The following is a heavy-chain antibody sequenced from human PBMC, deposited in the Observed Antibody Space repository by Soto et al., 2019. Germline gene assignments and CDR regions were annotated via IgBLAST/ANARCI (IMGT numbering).Heavy chain of an antibody. D-gene: IGHD3-10*01. Sequence: QVQLVQSGAELKKPGASVKVSCKASGYTFTNYAMHWVRQAPGQRLEWMGWINAGNGNTKYSQKVQGRVTITRDTSASTAYMELCSLRSEDTAVYYCGRGSWLNWFDPWGQGTLVTVSS. CDR2: INAGNGNT. J-gene: IGHJ5*02. CDR3: GRGSWLNWFDP. V-gene: IGHV1-3*01. CDR1: GYTFTNYA.